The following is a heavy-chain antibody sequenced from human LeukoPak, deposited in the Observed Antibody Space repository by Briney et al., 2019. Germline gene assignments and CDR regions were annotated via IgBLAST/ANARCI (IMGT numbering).Heavy chain of an antibody. CDR3: AREALPNGVWRVGWFDP. V-gene: IGHV4-61*02. D-gene: IGHD2-8*01. CDR1: GGSISSGSYF. J-gene: IGHJ5*02. Sequence: PSETLSLTCAVSGGSISSGSYFWSWIRQSAGRGLEWIGRIDSSGNTNYNPSLKSRVTMSLDTSKNQFSLKLSSVTAADTAVYYCAREALPNGVWRVGWFDPWGQGTLVTVFS. CDR2: IDSSGNT.